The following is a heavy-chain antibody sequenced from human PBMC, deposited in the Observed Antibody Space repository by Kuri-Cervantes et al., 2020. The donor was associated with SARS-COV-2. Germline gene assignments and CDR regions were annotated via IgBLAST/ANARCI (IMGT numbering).Heavy chain of an antibody. CDR3: ARDPDSSGWYAGDAFDI. CDR2: ISYDGSNK. Sequence: GGSLRLSCAASGFTFSSYGMHWVRQAPGKGLEWVAVISYDGSNKYYADSVKGRFTISRDNSKNTLYLQMNSLRAEDTAVYYCARDPDSSGWYAGDAFDIWGQGTMITVSS. CDR1: GFTFSSYG. J-gene: IGHJ3*02. D-gene: IGHD6-19*01. V-gene: IGHV3-30*03.